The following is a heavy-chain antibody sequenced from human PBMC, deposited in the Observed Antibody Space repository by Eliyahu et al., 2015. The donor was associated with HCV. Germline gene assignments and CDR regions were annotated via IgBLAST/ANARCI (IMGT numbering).Heavy chain of an antibody. Sequence: EVQLLESGGGLVQPGGSLRLSCAASGFTFXSYAMXWVRQAPGKGLGWVSVISASGGSTYYADSVKGRFSISRDNSKNTLYLQMNSLRAEDLATYYCAKFYDVVTGYYQETKPWYYFDYWGQGTLVTVSS. V-gene: IGHV3-23*01. CDR3: AKFYDVVTGYYQETKPWYYFDY. D-gene: IGHD3-9*01. J-gene: IGHJ4*02. CDR2: ISASGGST. CDR1: GFTFXSYA.